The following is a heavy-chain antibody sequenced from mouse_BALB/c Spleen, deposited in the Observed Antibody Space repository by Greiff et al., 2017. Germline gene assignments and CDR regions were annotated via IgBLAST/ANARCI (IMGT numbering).Heavy chain of an antibody. Sequence: EVMLVESGGGLVKPGGSLKLSCAASGFTFSDYYMYWVRQTPEKRLEWVATISDGGSYTYYPDSVKGRFTISRDNAKNNLYLQMSSLKSEDTAMYYCARDEGGYYYAMDYWGQGTSVTVSS. J-gene: IGHJ4*01. CDR2: ISDGGSYT. CDR3: ARDEGGYYYAMDY. CDR1: GFTFSDYY. D-gene: IGHD2-2*01. V-gene: IGHV5-4*02.